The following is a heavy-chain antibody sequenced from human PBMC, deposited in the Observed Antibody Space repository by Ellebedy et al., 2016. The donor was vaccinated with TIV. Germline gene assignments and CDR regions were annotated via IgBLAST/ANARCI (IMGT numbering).Heavy chain of an antibody. D-gene: IGHD3-10*01. CDR1: GGSISSSSNY. J-gene: IGHJ5*02. V-gene: IGHV4-39*01. Sequence: SETLSLTCTVSGGSISSSSNYWGWIRQPPGTGLEWIGSIYYSGSTYYNPSLKSRITISVDTSKSQFSLKLRSVTAADTAVYYCARWFGELLYVRWFDPWGQGTLVTVSS. CDR2: IYYSGST. CDR3: ARWFGELLYVRWFDP.